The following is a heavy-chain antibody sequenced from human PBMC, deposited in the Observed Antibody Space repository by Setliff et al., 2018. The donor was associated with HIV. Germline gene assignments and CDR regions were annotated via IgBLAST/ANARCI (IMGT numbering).Heavy chain of an antibody. Sequence: GASVKVSCKASGFTFTSSAMQWVRQARGQRLEWIGWIVVGSGNTNYAQKFRERVTITRDTSSSTVYMELSSLRSEDTAVYYCARDQGDNFWSGYCLDYWGQGTLVTVSS. CDR3: ARDQGDNFWSGYCLDY. J-gene: IGHJ4*02. CDR2: IVVGSGNT. V-gene: IGHV1-58*02. D-gene: IGHD3-3*01. CDR1: GFTFTSSA.